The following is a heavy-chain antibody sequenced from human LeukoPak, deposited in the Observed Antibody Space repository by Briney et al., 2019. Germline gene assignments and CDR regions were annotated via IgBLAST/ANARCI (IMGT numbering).Heavy chain of an antibody. Sequence: GGSLRLSCAASGFTFSSYAMHWVRQAPGKGLEWVAVISYDGSNKYYADSVKGRFTISRDNSKNTLYLQMNSLRAEDTAVYYCARERRLHDAFDIWGRGTMVTVSS. CDR1: GFTFSSYA. CDR2: ISYDGSNK. V-gene: IGHV3-30-3*01. CDR3: ARERRLHDAFDI. J-gene: IGHJ3*02.